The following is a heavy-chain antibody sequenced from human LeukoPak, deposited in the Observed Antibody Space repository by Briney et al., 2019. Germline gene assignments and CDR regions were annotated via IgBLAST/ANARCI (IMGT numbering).Heavy chain of an antibody. CDR3: AKDLYGGNSGYFDY. Sequence: GGSLRLSCAASGFTFSSYTMSWVRQAPGKGLEWVSAISGSGGSTYYADSVKGRFTISRDNSKNTLYLQMNSLRAEDTAVYYCAKDLYGGNSGYFDYWGQGTLVTVSS. V-gene: IGHV3-23*01. CDR1: GFTFSSYT. J-gene: IGHJ4*02. CDR2: ISGSGGST. D-gene: IGHD4-23*01.